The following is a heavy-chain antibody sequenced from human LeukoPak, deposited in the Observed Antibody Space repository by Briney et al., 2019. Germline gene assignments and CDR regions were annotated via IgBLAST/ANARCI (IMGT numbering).Heavy chain of an antibody. CDR2: INHSGST. Sequence: SETLSLTCAVYGGSFGGYYWSWIRQPPGKGLEWIGEINHSGSTNYNPSLKSRVTISVDTSKNQFSLKLSSVTAADTAVYYCARALGMTRAFDIWGQGTMVTVSS. CDR1: GGSFGGYY. CDR3: ARALGMTRAFDI. J-gene: IGHJ3*02. D-gene: IGHD1-26*01. V-gene: IGHV4-34*01.